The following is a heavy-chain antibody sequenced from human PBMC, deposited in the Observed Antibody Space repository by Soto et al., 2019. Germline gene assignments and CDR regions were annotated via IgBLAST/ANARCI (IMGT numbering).Heavy chain of an antibody. D-gene: IGHD3-22*01. CDR3: ARGRTVRNYADDSSDYFYFFDY. Sequence: SDTLSLTCTVSGDSISTFYWGWMRQSPGKELEWLGYVYYTGSTNYTPSLKSRVTISVDRSKNQFSLKLPSANAADTAVYYCARGRTVRNYADDSSDYFYFFDYWGQGTQVTVS. CDR1: GDSISTFY. J-gene: IGHJ4*02. V-gene: IGHV4-59*01. CDR2: VYYTGST.